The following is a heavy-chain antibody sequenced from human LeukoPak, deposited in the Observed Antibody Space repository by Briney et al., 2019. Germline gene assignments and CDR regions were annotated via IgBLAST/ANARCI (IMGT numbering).Heavy chain of an antibody. CDR2: ISYDGSNK. CDR3: ARGRSVRSTRYYYMDV. CDR1: GFTFSSYA. Sequence: PGRSLRLSCAASGFTFSSYAMHWVRQAPGKGLEWVAVISYDGSNKYYADSVKGRFTISRDNSKNTLYLQMNSLRAEDTAVYYCARGRSVRSTRYYYMDVWGKGTTVTVSS. D-gene: IGHD3-10*01. V-gene: IGHV3-30*04. J-gene: IGHJ6*03.